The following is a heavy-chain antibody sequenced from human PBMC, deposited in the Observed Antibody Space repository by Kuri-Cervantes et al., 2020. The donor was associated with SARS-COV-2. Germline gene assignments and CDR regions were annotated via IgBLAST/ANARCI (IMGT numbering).Heavy chain of an antibody. CDR1: GFTFSSYW. J-gene: IGHJ6*03. CDR2: INSDGSST. V-gene: IGHV3-74*01. D-gene: IGHD3-10*01. Sequence: ETLSLTCAASGFTFSSYWMSWVHQAPGKGLEWVSRINSDGSSTSYADSVKGRFTISRDNAKNTLYLQMNSLRTEDTALYYCAKDLQAGLQGYMDVWGKGTTVTVSS. CDR3: AKDLQAGLQGYMDV.